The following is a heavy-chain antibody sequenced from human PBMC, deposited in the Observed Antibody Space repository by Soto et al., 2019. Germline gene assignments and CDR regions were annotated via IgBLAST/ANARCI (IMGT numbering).Heavy chain of an antibody. Sequence: ASVKVSCKASGYTFTSYAMHWVRQAPGQRLEWIGWINAGNGNIKYSQKFQGRVTITRDTSANTAYMELSSLRSEDTAVYYCARDLEYSGWYSLPAFWGQGTLVTVSS. CDR3: ARDLEYSGWYSLPAF. CDR2: INAGNGNI. V-gene: IGHV1-3*01. D-gene: IGHD6-19*01. J-gene: IGHJ4*02. CDR1: GYTFTSYA.